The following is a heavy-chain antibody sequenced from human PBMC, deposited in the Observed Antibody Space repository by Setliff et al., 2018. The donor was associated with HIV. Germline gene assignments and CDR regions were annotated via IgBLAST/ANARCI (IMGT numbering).Heavy chain of an antibody. CDR3: ATRPRIAARPFDY. D-gene: IGHD6-6*01. J-gene: IGHJ4*02. CDR1: GVSVGSGDYY. V-gene: IGHV4-31*02. CDR2: IFHSGDT. Sequence: LSLTCSVSGVSVGSGDYYWHWIRQHPEKALEWIGYIFHSGDTYYNPSLKSRISMSVDTSKNPFSLELTSLTAADTAVYYCATRPRIAARPFDYWGQGMLVTVSS.